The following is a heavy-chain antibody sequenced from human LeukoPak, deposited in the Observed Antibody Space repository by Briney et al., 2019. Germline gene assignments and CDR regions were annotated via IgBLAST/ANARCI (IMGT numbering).Heavy chain of an antibody. CDR1: GGPVNSYY. CDR3: ARDRSGSGSYYYFDP. Sequence: SETLSLTCTVSGGPVNSYYWSWIRQPPGKGLEWIGYIYYSGNTNYNPSLGSRVTISVDTSKNQFSLKLKSLTAADTAVYYCARDRSGSGSYYYFDPWGQGTLVTVSS. V-gene: IGHV4-59*02. CDR2: IYYSGNT. D-gene: IGHD1-26*01. J-gene: IGHJ5*02.